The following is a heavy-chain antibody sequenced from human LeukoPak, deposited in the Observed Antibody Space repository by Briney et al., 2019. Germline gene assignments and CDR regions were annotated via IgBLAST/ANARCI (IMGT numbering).Heavy chain of an antibody. Sequence: GGTLRLSCAASGFTFSSYGMSWVRQAPGKGLEWVSAISGSGGSTYYADSVKGRFTISRDNAKNSLYLHMNSLRAEDTAVYSCAKGYYGSGSYGWFDYWGQGTLVTVSS. V-gene: IGHV3-23*01. D-gene: IGHD3-10*01. CDR2: ISGSGGST. CDR1: GFTFSSYG. J-gene: IGHJ4*02. CDR3: AKGYYGSGSYGWFDY.